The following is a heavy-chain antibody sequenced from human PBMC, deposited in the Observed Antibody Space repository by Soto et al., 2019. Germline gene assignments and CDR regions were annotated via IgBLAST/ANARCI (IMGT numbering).Heavy chain of an antibody. CDR3: AREEILVAYNWFAP. CDR2: TYYRSKWYN. J-gene: IGHJ5*02. CDR1: GGRDSRNIDT. Sequence: AQTHSLTGDISGGRDSRNIDTWEWSKQSPSRGLEWLGRTYYRSKWYNDYAVSVKSRITINPDTSKNQFSLHLNSVTPEDTAVYYCAREEILVAYNWFAPWGQGTLVTVSS. D-gene: IGHD1-26*01. V-gene: IGHV6-1*01.